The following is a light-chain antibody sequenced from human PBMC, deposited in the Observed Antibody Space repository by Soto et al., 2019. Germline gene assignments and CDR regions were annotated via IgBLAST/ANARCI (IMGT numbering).Light chain of an antibody. Sequence: QSVVTQPPSVSGAPGQRFTISCTGGSSNIGAGYDVHWYKQFPGRAPKLLMYGNNNRPSGVPDRFSVSKSGTSASLDITGLQADDEADYYCQSFDTRLNSVVFGGGTKLTVL. V-gene: IGLV1-40*01. CDR3: QSFDTRLNSVV. J-gene: IGLJ2*01. CDR1: SSNIGAGYD. CDR2: GNN.